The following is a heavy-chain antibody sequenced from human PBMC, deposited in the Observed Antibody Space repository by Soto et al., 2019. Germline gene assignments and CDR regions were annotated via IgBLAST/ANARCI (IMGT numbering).Heavy chain of an antibody. CDR3: ARDTSIEARPGGVFDY. V-gene: IGHV1-69*13. CDR1: GGTFSSYA. CDR2: IIPIFGTA. D-gene: IGHD6-6*01. J-gene: IGHJ4*02. Sequence: GASVKVSCKASGGTFSSYAISWVRQAPGQGLEWMGGIIPIFGTANYAQKFQGRVTITADESTSTAYMELSSLRSEDTAVCYCARDTSIEARPGGVFDYWGQGTLVTVSS.